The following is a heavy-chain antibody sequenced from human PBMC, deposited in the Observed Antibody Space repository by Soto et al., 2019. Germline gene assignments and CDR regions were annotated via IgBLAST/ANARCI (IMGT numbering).Heavy chain of an antibody. Sequence: QMQLVQSGAEVKKTGSTVTVSCKALGNTFTYRYLHWVRQAPGQALEWMGWITPFSGDVHYEQKFQERVTNTRDRLNHTTYMRMSSLKSKDQAIYYCASGGAGAGPFTWELPDHWGQGTLVTVSS. CDR2: ITPFSGDV. V-gene: IGHV1-45*02. CDR1: GNTFTYRY. J-gene: IGHJ4*02. CDR3: ASGGAGAGPFTWELPDH. D-gene: IGHD1-26*01.